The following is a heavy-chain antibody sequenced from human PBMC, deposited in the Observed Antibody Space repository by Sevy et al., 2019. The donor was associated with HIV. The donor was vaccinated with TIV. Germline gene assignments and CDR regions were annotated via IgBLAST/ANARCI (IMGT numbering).Heavy chain of an antibody. V-gene: IGHV4-4*07. CDR1: GGAVSSSVFF. Sequence: SETLSLTCTVSGGAVSSSVFFWNWLRQPAGEGLEWIVRIYSTGITDYNPSLKSRVSISLVPSRNQFSLKLRYVTAADTAVYYCATTALSSSGPGSFDPWGQGTLVTVSS. CDR2: IYSTGIT. J-gene: IGHJ5*02. D-gene: IGHD4-4*01. CDR3: ATTALSSSGPGSFDP.